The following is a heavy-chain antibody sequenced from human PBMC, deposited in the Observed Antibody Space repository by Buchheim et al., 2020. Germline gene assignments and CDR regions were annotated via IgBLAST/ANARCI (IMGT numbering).Heavy chain of an antibody. D-gene: IGHD6-13*01. V-gene: IGHV1-8*01. CDR2: MNPNSGNT. CDR1: GYTFTSYD. CDR3: ARGRRVAAAGKGGYYYYYMDV. J-gene: IGHJ6*03. Sequence: QVQLVQSGAEVKKPGASVKVSCKASGYTFTSYDINWVRQATGQGLEWMGWMNPNSGNTGYAQKFQGRVTMTRNTSISTAYMELSSLRSEDTAVYYYARGRRVAAAGKGGYYYYYMDVWGKGTT.